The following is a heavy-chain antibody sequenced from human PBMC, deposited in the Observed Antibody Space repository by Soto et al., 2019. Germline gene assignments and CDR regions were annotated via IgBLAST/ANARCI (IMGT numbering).Heavy chain of an antibody. J-gene: IGHJ4*02. D-gene: IGHD5-12*01. CDR2: ISYDGSNK. V-gene: IGHV3-30*18. Sequence: QVQLVESGGGVVQPGRSLRLSCAASGFTFSSYGMHWVRQAPGKGLEWVAVISYDGSNKYYADSVKGRFTISRDNSKNTLYLQMNSLRAEDTAVYYCAKGYSGYDLVFDYWGQGTLVTVPS. CDR1: GFTFSSYG. CDR3: AKGYSGYDLVFDY.